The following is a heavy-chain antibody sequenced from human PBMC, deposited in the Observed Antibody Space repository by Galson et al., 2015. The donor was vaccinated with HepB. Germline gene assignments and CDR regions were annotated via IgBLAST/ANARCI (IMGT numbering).Heavy chain of an antibody. CDR3: ARDHVATTGREDFDY. J-gene: IGHJ4*02. CDR2: INPSDAYT. V-gene: IGHV1-46*04. D-gene: IGHD6-13*01. Sequence: SVKVSCKASGYTFTNYYIHWVRQAPGQGLEWMGLINPSDAYTSYAQKLRGRVTMTRDTSTSTAYMELSSLRSEDTAVYYCARDHVATTGREDFDYWGQGTLITVSS. CDR1: GYTFTNYY.